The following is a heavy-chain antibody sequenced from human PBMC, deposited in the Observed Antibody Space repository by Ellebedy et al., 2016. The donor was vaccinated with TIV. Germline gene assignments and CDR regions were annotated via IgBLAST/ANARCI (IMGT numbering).Heavy chain of an antibody. J-gene: IGHJ2*01. CDR3: ARAIYSASYL. V-gene: IGHV3-7*01. Sequence: GESLKISCTASGFTLTNYWMTWVRQAPGRGLELVANINEDGTKKHYVDSVKGRFTISRDNAGNSLYLQMNSLGAEDTAVYYCARAIYSASYLWGRGTLVTVSS. D-gene: IGHD4-11*01. CDR2: INEDGTKK. CDR1: GFTLTNYW.